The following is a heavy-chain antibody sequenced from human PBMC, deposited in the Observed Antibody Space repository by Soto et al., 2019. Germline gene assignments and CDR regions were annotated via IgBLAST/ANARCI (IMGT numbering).Heavy chain of an antibody. CDR3: AAGAGSYTRRDTDS. D-gene: IGHD1-26*01. Sequence: GGSLRLSCAASGFAFSSYPMSWVRQAPGKGLEWVSAISGSGGNTYYADSVKGRFTVSRDNSNNTLYLQMNSLRAEDTAVYFCAAGAGSYTRRDTDSWGQGTLVTVSS. CDR1: GFAFSSYP. CDR2: ISGSGGNT. J-gene: IGHJ4*02. V-gene: IGHV3-23*01.